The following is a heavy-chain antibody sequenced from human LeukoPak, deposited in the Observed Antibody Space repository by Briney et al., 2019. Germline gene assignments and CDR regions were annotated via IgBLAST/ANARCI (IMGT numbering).Heavy chain of an antibody. V-gene: IGHV4-4*02. J-gene: IGHJ4*02. Sequence: SETLSLTCAVSGGAISSSNWWSWVRQPPGKGLEWIGEIYHSGSTNYNPSLESRVTISVDKSKNPFSLKLSSVTAADTAVYYCARAAREMATTPDFDYWGQGTLVTVSS. CDR1: GGAISSSNW. D-gene: IGHD5-24*01. CDR2: IYHSGST. CDR3: ARAAREMATTPDFDY.